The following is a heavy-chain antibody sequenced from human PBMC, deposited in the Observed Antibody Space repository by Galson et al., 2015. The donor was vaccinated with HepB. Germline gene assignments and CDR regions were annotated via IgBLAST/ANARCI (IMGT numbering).Heavy chain of an antibody. V-gene: IGHV3-7*01. D-gene: IGHD5-24*01. CDR1: GSTFSHYA. Sequence: SLRLSCAASGSTFSHYAIHWVRQAPGKGLEWVALIRGDDTEKHYVDSVRGRVTISRDNAKNSLYLQMKSLRAEDTAVYYCVRGAGWLLDSWGQGTLVTVSS. CDR3: VRGAGWLLDS. J-gene: IGHJ4*02. CDR2: IRGDDTEK.